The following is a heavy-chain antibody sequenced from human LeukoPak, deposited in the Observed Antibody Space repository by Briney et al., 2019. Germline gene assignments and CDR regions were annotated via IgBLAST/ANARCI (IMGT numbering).Heavy chain of an antibody. D-gene: IGHD5-24*01. CDR2: TFYRSKWSN. J-gene: IGHJ4*02. CDR1: GDSASNNRAA. Sequence: SQTLSLTCAISGDSASNNRAAWNWIRQSPSRGLEWLGRTFYRSKWSNDYAVSVKSRISINPDTSKNQFSLQLNSVTPEDTAVYYCTRNRLWLQSDFDYWGQGTLVTVSS. V-gene: IGHV6-1*01. CDR3: TRNRLWLQSDFDY.